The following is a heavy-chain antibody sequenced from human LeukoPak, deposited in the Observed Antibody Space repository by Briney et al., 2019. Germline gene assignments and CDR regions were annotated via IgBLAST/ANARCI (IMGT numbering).Heavy chain of an antibody. CDR1: GGSIISYY. CDR2: IYSSGSA. CDR3: ASLHYYDSSGYHEYDY. Sequence: SETLSLTCTVSGGSIISYYCNWIRQPPGKGPEWIGYIYSSGSANYGPSLKSRVTISVDTSKNQFSLKLSSVTAADTAVYYCASLHYYDSSGYHEYDYWGQGTLVTVSS. V-gene: IGHV4-59*12. J-gene: IGHJ4*02. D-gene: IGHD3-22*01.